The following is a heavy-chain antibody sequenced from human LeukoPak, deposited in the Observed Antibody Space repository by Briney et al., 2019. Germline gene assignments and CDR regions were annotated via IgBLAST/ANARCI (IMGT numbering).Heavy chain of an antibody. CDR2: IYHSDSYI. J-gene: IGHJ4*02. Sequence: GEALKILCKGSGYRLPNYWISWVRPMCGKGLEGMGRIYHSDSYINHSPSCQGHVTISPDKSISTAYLQSSSPQTSDTAREYWSRQDLGGNVWDRGQGTLVTVSS. CDR3: SRQDLGGNVWD. V-gene: IGHV5-10-1*01. CDR1: GYRLPNYW. D-gene: IGHD4-23*01.